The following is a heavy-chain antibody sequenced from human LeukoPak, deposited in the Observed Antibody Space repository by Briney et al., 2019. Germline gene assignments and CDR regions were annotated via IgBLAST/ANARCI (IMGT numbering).Heavy chain of an antibody. Sequence: GASVKVSCKASGYTFTGYYTHWVRQAPGQGLEWMGWINPNRGGTNYAQKFQGRVTMTRDTSISTAYMELSRLRSDDTAVYYCARALTNWGILGWGQGTLVTVSS. V-gene: IGHV1-2*02. CDR1: GYTFTGYY. J-gene: IGHJ4*02. D-gene: IGHD3-3*01. CDR2: INPNRGGT. CDR3: ARALTNWGILG.